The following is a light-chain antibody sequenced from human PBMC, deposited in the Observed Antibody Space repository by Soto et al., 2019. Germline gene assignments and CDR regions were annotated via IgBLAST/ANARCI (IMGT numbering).Light chain of an antibody. CDR3: CSYAGSSTFLYV. Sequence: QSALTQPASVSGSPGQSITISCTGTSSDVGSYNLVSWYQQHPGKAPKLMIYEVSKRPSGVSNRFSGSKSGNTASLTIPGLQAEDEADYYCCSYAGSSTFLYVFGTGTKVTVL. V-gene: IGLV2-23*02. CDR2: EVS. CDR1: SSDVGSYNL. J-gene: IGLJ1*01.